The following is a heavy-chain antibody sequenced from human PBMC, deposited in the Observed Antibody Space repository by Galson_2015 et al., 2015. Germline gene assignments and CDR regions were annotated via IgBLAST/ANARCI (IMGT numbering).Heavy chain of an antibody. CDR3: VRDKTGLPGNWSPFDY. Sequence: SLRLSCAASGFTFGDYYMSWIRQAPGEGLEWISYISGGGDTVHYADSVKGRFTISRDNAKNSMSLQMSSLTAEDTAVYYCVRDKTGLPGNWSPFDYWGQGTLVTISS. V-gene: IGHV3-11*01. CDR2: ISGGGDTV. CDR1: GFTFGDYY. D-gene: IGHD1-20*01. J-gene: IGHJ4*02.